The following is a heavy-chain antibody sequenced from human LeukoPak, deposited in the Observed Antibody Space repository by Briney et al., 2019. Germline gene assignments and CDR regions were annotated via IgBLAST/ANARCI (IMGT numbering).Heavy chain of an antibody. J-gene: IGHJ6*02. CDR1: GFTFSSYW. Sequence: PGGSLRLSCGASGFTFSSYWMHWVRQAPGKGLEWVSSTGGNGGGTSLADSVKGRFSISSDNSKNTLYLQMNSLRAEDTATYYCAKDHSGPTWYYYGMDVWGQGTTVTVSS. V-gene: IGHV3-23*01. D-gene: IGHD2-15*01. CDR2: TGGNGGGT. CDR3: AKDHSGPTWYYYGMDV.